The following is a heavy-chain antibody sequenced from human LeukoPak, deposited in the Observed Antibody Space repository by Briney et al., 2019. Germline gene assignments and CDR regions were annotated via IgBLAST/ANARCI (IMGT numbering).Heavy chain of an antibody. CDR1: GYTFTGYY. J-gene: IGHJ6*03. CDR3: ARGVTARGFYYYMDV. D-gene: IGHD2-21*02. V-gene: IGHV1-2*02. CDR2: INPNSGGT. Sequence: GASVKVSCKASGYTFTGYYMHWVRQAPGQGLEWMGWINPNSGGTSYAQKFQGRVTMTRDTSISTAYMDLSRLRSDDTAVYYCARGVTARGFYYYMDVWGKGTTVTISS.